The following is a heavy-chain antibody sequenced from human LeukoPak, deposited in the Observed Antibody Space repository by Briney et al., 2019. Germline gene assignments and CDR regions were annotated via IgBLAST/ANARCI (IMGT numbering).Heavy chain of an antibody. D-gene: IGHD2-15*01. V-gene: IGHV1-2*02. CDR1: GYTFTAYY. CDR2: INPNSGGT. CDR3: ARDGGSGYDFSLGCSGGSCLYYFDY. Sequence: ASVKVSCKASGYTFTAYYMHWVRQAPGQGLEWMGWINPNSGGTNYAQKFQGRVTMTRDTSISTAYMELSRLRSDDTAVYYCARDGGSGYDFSLGCSGGSCLYYFDYWGQGTLVTVSS. J-gene: IGHJ4*02.